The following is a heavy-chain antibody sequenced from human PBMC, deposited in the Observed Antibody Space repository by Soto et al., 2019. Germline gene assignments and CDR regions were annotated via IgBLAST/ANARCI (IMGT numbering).Heavy chain of an antibody. CDR2: VSAYSGNT. J-gene: IGHJ5*02. Sequence: AASVKVSCKASGYIFTSFGVGWVRQAPGQGLEYMGWVSAYSGNTNYAEKLQGRVTMTTDTSKRTAYMELRSLRSDDTALYYCARVAGAGTSPPPHGFDSWGQGTLVTVSS. D-gene: IGHD6-19*01. CDR3: ARVAGAGTSPPPHGFDS. V-gene: IGHV1-18*01. CDR1: GYIFTSFG.